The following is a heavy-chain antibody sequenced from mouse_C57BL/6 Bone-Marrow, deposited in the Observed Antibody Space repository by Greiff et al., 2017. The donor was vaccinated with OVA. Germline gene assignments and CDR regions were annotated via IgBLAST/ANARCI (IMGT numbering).Heavy chain of an antibody. V-gene: IGHV5-9*01. CDR1: GFTFSSYT. J-gene: IGHJ2*01. CDR2: ISGGGGNT. D-gene: IGHD1-1*01. CDR3: ERLSITTVVDY. Sequence: EVMLVESGGGLVKPGGSLKLSCAASGFTFSSYTMSWVRQTPEKRLAWVATISGGGGNTYYPDSVKGRFTISRDNAKNTLYLQMSSLRSEDTALYNCERLSITTVVDYWGQGTTRTVSS.